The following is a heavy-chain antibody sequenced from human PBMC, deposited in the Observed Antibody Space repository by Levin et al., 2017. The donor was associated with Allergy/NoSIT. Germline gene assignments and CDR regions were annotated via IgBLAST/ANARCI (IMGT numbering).Heavy chain of an antibody. D-gene: IGHD6-13*01. Sequence: GESLKISCAASGFTFSSYGMHWVRQAPGKGLEWVAVISYDGSNKYYADSVKGRFTISRDNSKNTLYLQMNSLRAEDTAVYYCAKDSSSWYSFDYWGQGTLVTVSS. V-gene: IGHV3-30*18. J-gene: IGHJ4*02. CDR1: GFTFSSYG. CDR2: ISYDGSNK. CDR3: AKDSSSWYSFDY.